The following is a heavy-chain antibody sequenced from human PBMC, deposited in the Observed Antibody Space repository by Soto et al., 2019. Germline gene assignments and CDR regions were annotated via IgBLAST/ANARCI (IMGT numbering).Heavy chain of an antibody. CDR1: GGSISSCGYC. V-gene: IGHV4-31*03. J-gene: IGHJ4*02. D-gene: IGHD1-1*01. Sequence: QVQLQESGPGLVRPSQTLSLTCTVSGGSISSCGYCWSWVRQHPGQGLEWIGYIYHSGTTYYNPSLKSRIIISLATYKNHFSLEPSSVTAADTAVYWCARDPLRYPTYLGYWGRGTLLTASS. CDR3: ARDPLRYPTYLGY. CDR2: IYHSGTT.